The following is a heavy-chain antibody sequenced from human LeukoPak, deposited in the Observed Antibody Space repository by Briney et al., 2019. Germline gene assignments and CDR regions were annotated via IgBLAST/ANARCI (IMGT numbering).Heavy chain of an antibody. CDR3: ARRGVVATPDANF. Sequence: PSETLSLTCTVSGGSISSSRYYWGWIHQPPGKGLEWIGSIYYTGSTYYNPSLRSRVSISVDTSKNQFTLKLSSVTAADTAVYYCARRGVVATPDANFWGQGTLVTVSS. D-gene: IGHD5-12*01. J-gene: IGHJ4*02. V-gene: IGHV4-39*01. CDR1: GGSISSSRYY. CDR2: IYYTGST.